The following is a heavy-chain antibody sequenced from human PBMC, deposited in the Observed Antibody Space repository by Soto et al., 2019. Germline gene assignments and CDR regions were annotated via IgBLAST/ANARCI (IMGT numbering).Heavy chain of an antibody. CDR1: GFTFSVYA. CDR2: ISGSNNST. Sequence: EVRLLESGGGLVQPGGSLRLSCAASGFTFSVYAMSWVRQAPGKGLEWVSGISGSNNSTHYADSVKGRFTVSRDTSKSMLYLQTNSLRAEATAIYYCAKAFYGGFTYWGQGTLVTVSS. D-gene: IGHD3-10*01. CDR3: AKAFYGGFTY. J-gene: IGHJ4*02. V-gene: IGHV3-23*01.